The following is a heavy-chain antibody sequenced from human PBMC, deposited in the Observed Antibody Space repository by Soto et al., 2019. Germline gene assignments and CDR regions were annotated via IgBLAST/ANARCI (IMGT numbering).Heavy chain of an antibody. J-gene: IGHJ5*02. V-gene: IGHV4-31*03. CDR3: ARGRDFVVVPAARVNWFDP. D-gene: IGHD2-2*01. CDR1: GGSISSGGYY. CDR2: IYYSGST. Sequence: QVQLQESGPGLVKPSQTLSLTCTVSGGSISSGGYYWSWIRQHPGKGLEWIGYIYYSGSTYYNPSVKSRVTIQVDPSKNQFTLKLSSVTAADTAVYYCARGRDFVVVPAARVNWFDPWGQGTLVTVSS.